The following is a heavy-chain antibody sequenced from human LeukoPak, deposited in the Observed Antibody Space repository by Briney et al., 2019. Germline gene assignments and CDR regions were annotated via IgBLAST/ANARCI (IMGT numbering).Heavy chain of an antibody. D-gene: IGHD1-26*01. CDR1: GGSISSSIYY. V-gene: IGHV4-39*07. CDR3: ARVGWAALGGSRSDY. J-gene: IGHJ4*02. Sequence: PSETLSLTCTVSGGSISSSIYYWGWIRQPPGKGLEWIGSIYYSGSTYYNPSLKSRVTISVDTSKNQFSLKLSSVTAADTAVYYCARVGWAALGGSRSDYWGQGTLVTVSS. CDR2: IYYSGST.